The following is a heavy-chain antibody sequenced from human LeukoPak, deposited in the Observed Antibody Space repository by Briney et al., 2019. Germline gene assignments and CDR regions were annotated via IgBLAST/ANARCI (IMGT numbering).Heavy chain of an antibody. J-gene: IGHJ2*01. D-gene: IGHD3-22*01. CDR3: ARTYYYDSSGFGWYFDL. CDR1: GGSFSGYY. Sequence: SETLSLTCAVYGGSFSGYYWSWIRQAPGKGLEWIGYIYYSGSTNYNPSLKSRVTISVDTSKNQFSLKLSSVTAADTAVYYCARTYYYDSSGFGWYFDLWGRGTLVTVSS. V-gene: IGHV4-59*08. CDR2: IYYSGST.